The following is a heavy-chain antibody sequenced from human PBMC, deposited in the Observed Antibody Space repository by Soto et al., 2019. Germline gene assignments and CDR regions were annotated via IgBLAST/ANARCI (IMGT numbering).Heavy chain of an antibody. CDR1: GYTFTSYG. J-gene: IGHJ3*02. V-gene: IGHV1-18*01. CDR2: ISAYNGNT. D-gene: IGHD2-21*02. Sequence: ASVKVSCKASGYTFTSYGISWVRQALGQGLEWLGWISAYNGNTNYAQKLQGRVTMTTDTSTSTAYMELRSLRSDDTAVYYCARDAGGARAYCGGDCYSYDAFDIWGQGTMVTVSS. CDR3: ARDAGGARAYCGGDCYSYDAFDI.